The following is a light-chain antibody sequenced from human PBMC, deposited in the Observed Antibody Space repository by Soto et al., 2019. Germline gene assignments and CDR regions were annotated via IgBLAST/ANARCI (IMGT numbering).Light chain of an antibody. J-gene: IGKJ4*01. CDR3: QQYYSPPPR. CDR2: WAP. CDR1: QSVLYSSNNKNY. V-gene: IGKV4-1*01. Sequence: DIVMTQSPDSLAVSLGERATINCKSSQSVLYSSNNKNYLAWYQQKPGQPPKLLIYWAPTWESGVPDRFSISGSGTDSTLTISTLQAEDVPVYDYQQYYSPPPRFGGGTKVEIK.